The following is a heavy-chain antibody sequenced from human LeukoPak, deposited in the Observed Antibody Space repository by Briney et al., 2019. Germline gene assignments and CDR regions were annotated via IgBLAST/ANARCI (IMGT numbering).Heavy chain of an antibody. D-gene: IGHD3-22*01. V-gene: IGHV3-30-3*01. J-gene: IGHJ4*02. Sequence: GGSLRLPCAASGFTFSSYAIHWVRQAPGKGLEWVAVISYDGSNKYYADSVKGRFTISRDNSKNTLYLQMNSLRAEDTAVYYCARGRYYDSSGYYSLIDYWGQGTLVTVSS. CDR1: GFTFSSYA. CDR2: ISYDGSNK. CDR3: ARGRYYDSSGYYSLIDY.